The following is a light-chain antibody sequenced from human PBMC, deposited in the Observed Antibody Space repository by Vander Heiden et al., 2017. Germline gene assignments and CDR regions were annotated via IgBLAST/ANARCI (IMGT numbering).Light chain of an antibody. V-gene: IGKV1-39*01. Sequence: DIQMTQSPSSLSASVGDRVTITCRASQSISSYLNWYQQKPGKAPKLLIYAASSLQSGVPSRFSGSGSGTDFTLTISMLQPEDFATYYCQQCYTTPYTFGQGTKVEIK. CDR1: QSISSY. CDR2: AAS. CDR3: QQCYTTPYT. J-gene: IGKJ2*01.